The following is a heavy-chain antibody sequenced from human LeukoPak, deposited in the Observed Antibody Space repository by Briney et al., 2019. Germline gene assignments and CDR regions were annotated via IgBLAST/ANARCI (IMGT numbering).Heavy chain of an antibody. D-gene: IGHD4-11*01. Sequence: SVKVSCKASGGTFSSYAISWVRQAPGQGLEWMGGIIPIFGTANYAQKFQGRVTITADESTSTAYMELSSLRSEDTAVYYCARRIYSDYWFDPWGQGTLVTVSS. CDR2: IIPIFGTA. V-gene: IGHV1-69*01. CDR3: ARRIYSDYWFDP. J-gene: IGHJ5*02. CDR1: GGTFSSYA.